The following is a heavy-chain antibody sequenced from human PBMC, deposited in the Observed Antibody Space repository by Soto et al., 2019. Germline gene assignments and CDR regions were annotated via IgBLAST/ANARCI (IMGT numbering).Heavy chain of an antibody. CDR3: ARVKIAKAMVRGVGDAFDI. J-gene: IGHJ3*02. Sequence: PSETLSLTCTVSSGSISSYYWSWIRQPAGKGLEWIGRIYTSGSTNYNPSLKSRVTMSVDTSKNQFSLKLSSVTAADTAVYYCARVKIAKAMVRGVGDAFDIWGQGTMVTVSS. V-gene: IGHV4-4*07. CDR1: SGSISSYY. D-gene: IGHD3-10*01. CDR2: IYTSGST.